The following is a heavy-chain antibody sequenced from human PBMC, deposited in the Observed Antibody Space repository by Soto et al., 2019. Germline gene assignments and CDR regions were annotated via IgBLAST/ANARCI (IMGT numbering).Heavy chain of an antibody. J-gene: IGHJ4*02. CDR1: GFTFSGCS. Sequence: EVRLLESGGGLVQPGGSLRLSCAASGFTFSGCSMTWVRQAPGKGLGCVSAITGSGDRTYYADSVKGRFTISRDNSNNMVYLQMNSLRAEDSAVYYCAVAIFTAYDYWGQGTLVTVSS. CDR3: AVAIFTAYDY. V-gene: IGHV3-23*01. CDR2: ITGSGDRT. D-gene: IGHD3-9*01.